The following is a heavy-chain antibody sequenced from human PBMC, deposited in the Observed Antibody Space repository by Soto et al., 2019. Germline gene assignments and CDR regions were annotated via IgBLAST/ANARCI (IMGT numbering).Heavy chain of an antibody. Sequence: GASLKISCKGSGYTFTNYWIGWVRQMPGQGLEWMGIIYPGDSETRYSPSFQGQVTMSADKSISTAYLQWSSLKASDSAMYYCVRKDYYGAGTLDYWGQGTQVTVSS. V-gene: IGHV5-51*01. CDR3: VRKDYYGAGTLDY. CDR2: IYPGDSET. CDR1: GYTFTNYW. J-gene: IGHJ4*02. D-gene: IGHD3-10*01.